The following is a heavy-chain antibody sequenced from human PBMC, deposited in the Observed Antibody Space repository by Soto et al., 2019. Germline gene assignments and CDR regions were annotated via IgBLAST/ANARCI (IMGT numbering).Heavy chain of an antibody. D-gene: IGHD6-19*01. V-gene: IGHV3-66*01. CDR1: GFTVSSNY. Sequence: EVQLVESGGGLVQPGGSLRLSCAASGFTVSSNYMSWVRQAPGKGLEWVSVIYSGGSTYYADSVKGRFTISRDNSKKTLYIHMYSLRGEDTAVYYCARDIRRIAVSGGQGTLVTVSS. CDR2: IYSGGST. CDR3: ARDIRRIAVS. J-gene: IGHJ4*02.